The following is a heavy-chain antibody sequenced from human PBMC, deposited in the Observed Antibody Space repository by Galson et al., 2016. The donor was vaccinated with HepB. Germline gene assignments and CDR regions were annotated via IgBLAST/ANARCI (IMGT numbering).Heavy chain of an antibody. D-gene: IGHD6-19*01. J-gene: IGHJ6*03. CDR1: EFKFDDYA. Sequence: SLRLSCAASEFKFDDYAMHWVRQVPGKGLQWVSGISWDSRNIGCADSVKGRFTISRDNAKNSLYLQMNSLTTEDTALYYCTKAAIAMAPPYYMDVWGKGTTVTVSS. V-gene: IGHV3-9*01. CDR2: ISWDSRNI. CDR3: TKAAIAMAPPYYMDV.